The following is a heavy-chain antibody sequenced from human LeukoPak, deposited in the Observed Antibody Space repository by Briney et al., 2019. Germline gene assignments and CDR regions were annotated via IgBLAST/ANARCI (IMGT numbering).Heavy chain of an antibody. Sequence: GGSLRLSCAASGFTLSSYWVSWVRQAPGRGLEWVANIKQDGSEKYYVDSVKGRFTISRDNAKNSLYMQMNSLRAEDTAVYYCGRSAAAGFFDYWGQGTLVTVSS. CDR3: GRSAAAGFFDY. CDR2: IKQDGSEK. D-gene: IGHD6-13*01. V-gene: IGHV3-7*03. CDR1: GFTLSSYW. J-gene: IGHJ4*02.